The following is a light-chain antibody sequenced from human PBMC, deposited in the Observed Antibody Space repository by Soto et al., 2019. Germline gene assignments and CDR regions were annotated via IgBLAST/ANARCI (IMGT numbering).Light chain of an antibody. CDR2: AAS. V-gene: IGKV1-27*01. CDR3: QKYSSVPV. Sequence: DIQMTQSPTSLSASVGDRVTITCRASQDIRNFVAWYQQKPGKAPKLLIYAASTLQSGVPSRFSGSGSGTDSTPTINIQQPEDAATYSCQKYSSVPVFGPGTKVEIK. J-gene: IGKJ3*01. CDR1: QDIRNF.